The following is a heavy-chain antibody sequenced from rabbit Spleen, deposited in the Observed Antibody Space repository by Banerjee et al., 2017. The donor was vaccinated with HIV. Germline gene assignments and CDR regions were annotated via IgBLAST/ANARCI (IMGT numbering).Heavy chain of an antibody. CDR1: GFSFSSNDY. D-gene: IGHD2-1*01. J-gene: IGHJ4*01. Sequence: QSLEESGGDLVKPGASLTLTCTASGFSFSSNDYICWVRQAPGKGLEWISCIAGSSSGFTYSATWAKGRFTISKTSSTTVTLQMTSLTAADTATYFCARGSATMTMVIIGFYLSLWGPGTLVTVS. CDR3: ARGSATMTMVIIGFYLSL. CDR2: IAGSSSGFT. V-gene: IGHV1S40*01.